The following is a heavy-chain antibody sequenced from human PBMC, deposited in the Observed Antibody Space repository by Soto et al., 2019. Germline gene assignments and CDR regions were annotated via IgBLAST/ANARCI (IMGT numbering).Heavy chain of an antibody. CDR3: SRGDATKIVVTTYYPMDV. J-gene: IGHJ6*03. CDR2: IIPVFGTS. Sequence: QVQLVQSGAEVKKPGSSVRVSCKASGGTLSNYGISWVRQAPGQGLEWMGGIIPVFGTSNYAQKFQGRGTITADESKSTVYMDVTSLRSEDTAVYYCSRGDATKIVVTTYYPMDVWGQGTTVSVSS. CDR1: GGTLSNYG. V-gene: IGHV1-69*12. D-gene: IGHD4-17*01.